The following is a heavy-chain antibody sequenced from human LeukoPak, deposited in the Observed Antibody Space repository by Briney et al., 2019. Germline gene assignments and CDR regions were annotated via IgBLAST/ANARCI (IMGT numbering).Heavy chain of an antibody. CDR2: ISAYKGNT. Sequence: GASVKVSCKASGYTFTSYGISWVRQAPGQGLEWMGWISAYKGNTNYAQKLQGRVTMTTDTSTSTAYMELRSLRSDDTAVYYCARQSASYGYYYYYMDVWGKGTTVTVSS. CDR3: ARQSASYGYYYYYMDV. V-gene: IGHV1-18*01. J-gene: IGHJ6*03. CDR1: GYTFTSYG. D-gene: IGHD5-18*01.